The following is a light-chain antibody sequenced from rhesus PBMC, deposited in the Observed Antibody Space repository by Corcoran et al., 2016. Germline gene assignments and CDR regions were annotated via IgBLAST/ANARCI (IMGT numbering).Light chain of an antibody. Sequence: DIQMTQSPSSLSASVGDLVTVTCRASQGINKELSWYQQKTGKAPTLLIYAASNLQTGGSSRFSGSGSGTDYTLTISSLQSEDVATYYCLQDYATPYSFGQGTKVEIK. J-gene: IGKJ2*01. CDR2: AAS. V-gene: IGKV1-94*01. CDR1: QGINKE. CDR3: LQDYATPYS.